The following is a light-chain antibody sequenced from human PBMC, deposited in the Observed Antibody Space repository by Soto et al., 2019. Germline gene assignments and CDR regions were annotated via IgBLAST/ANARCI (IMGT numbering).Light chain of an antibody. J-gene: IGKJ5*01. V-gene: IGKV3-15*01. CDR1: ESVSRN. CDR2: DAS. CDR3: QQYNSWPPIT. Sequence: EVVMTQSPATLSVSPGERATLSCRASESVSRNLAWYQQKPGQAPRLLIYDASTRATGIPDRFSGGGSGTEFNLTISSLQSEDFVVYYCQQYNSWPPITFGQGTRLEIK.